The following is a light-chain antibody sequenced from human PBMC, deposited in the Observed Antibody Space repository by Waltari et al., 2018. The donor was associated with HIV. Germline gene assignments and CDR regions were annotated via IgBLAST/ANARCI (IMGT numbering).Light chain of an antibody. Sequence: DIVMTQSPVSLAVSPGARATFNCKSNQSLLYNSNNKNYLSWYQQKSGQPPKLLIYWASNRESGVPDRFRGSGSGTDFTLTINNLQAEDVAIYYCQQYYSLPLTFGGGTRVEIK. J-gene: IGKJ4*01. V-gene: IGKV4-1*01. CDR3: QQYYSLPLT. CDR2: WAS. CDR1: QSLLYNSNNKNY.